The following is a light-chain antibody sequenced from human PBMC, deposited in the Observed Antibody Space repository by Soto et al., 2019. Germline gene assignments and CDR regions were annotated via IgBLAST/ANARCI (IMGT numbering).Light chain of an antibody. CDR3: QHYNSYSEA. CDR2: DAS. V-gene: IGKV1-5*01. Sequence: DTQMTQSPSTLSSSVGDTVTVTCRASQSVSGWLAWYQQKPGKAPKLLIYDASSLESGVPSRFSGSGSGTEFTLTISSLQPDDFATYDCQHYNSYSEAFGQGTKVDIK. CDR1: QSVSGW. J-gene: IGKJ1*01.